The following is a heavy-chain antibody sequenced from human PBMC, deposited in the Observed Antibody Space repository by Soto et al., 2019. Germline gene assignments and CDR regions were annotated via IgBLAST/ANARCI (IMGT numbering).Heavy chain of an antibody. D-gene: IGHD6-19*01. CDR1: GFTFSSYW. CDR3: ARDIAVAANWFDP. Sequence: EVQLVESGGGLVQPGGSLRLSCVASGFTFSSYWMSWVRQAPGKGLEWVANIKQDGSEKYYVDSVKGRFTISRDNAKNSLYLQMNSLRAEDTAVYYCARDIAVAANWFDPWGQGTLVTVSS. V-gene: IGHV3-7*01. CDR2: IKQDGSEK. J-gene: IGHJ5*02.